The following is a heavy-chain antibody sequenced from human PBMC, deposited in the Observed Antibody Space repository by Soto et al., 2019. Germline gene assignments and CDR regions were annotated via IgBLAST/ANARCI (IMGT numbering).Heavy chain of an antibody. CDR2: IYSGGST. V-gene: IGHV3-53*02. CDR3: ASKEILGYCSGGSCYGAFDI. D-gene: IGHD2-15*01. J-gene: IGHJ3*02. Sequence: EVQLVETGGGLIQPGGSLRLSCAASGFTVSSNYMSWVRQAPGKGLEWVSVIYSGGSTYYADSVKGRFTISRDNSKNTLYLQMNSLRAEDTDVYYCASKEILGYCSGGSCYGAFDIWGQGTMVTVSS. CDR1: GFTVSSNY.